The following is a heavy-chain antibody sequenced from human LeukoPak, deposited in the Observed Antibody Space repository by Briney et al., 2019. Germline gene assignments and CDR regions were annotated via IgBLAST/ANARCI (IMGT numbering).Heavy chain of an antibody. D-gene: IGHD2/OR15-2a*01. CDR1: GFTFSSYA. V-gene: IGHV3-23*01. CDR3: AKEGSMPVWIMPFDP. J-gene: IGHJ5*02. Sequence: PGGSLRLSCAASGFTFSSYAMSWVRQAPGKGLEWVSGISGSGGSTDYADSVKGRFTISRDNSKNTLYLQMNSLRAEDTAVYYCAKEGSMPVWIMPFDPWGQGTLVTVSS. CDR2: ISGSGGST.